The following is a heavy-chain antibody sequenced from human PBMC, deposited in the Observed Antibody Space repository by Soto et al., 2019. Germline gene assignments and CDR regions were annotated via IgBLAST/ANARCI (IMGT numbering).Heavy chain of an antibody. D-gene: IGHD1-1*01. CDR3: VEPGAYWTR. CDR1: GFSFSGYA. J-gene: IGHJ1*01. Sequence: VQLLESGGGLVQPGGSLRLSCAASGFSFSGYAMSWVRQAPGKGLEWISSITASGDATYYADSVKGRFTISRDNFKSTLFLQLTILGVDDTAIYYCVEPGAYWTRWGQGTLVAVSS. V-gene: IGHV3-23*01. CDR2: ITASGDAT.